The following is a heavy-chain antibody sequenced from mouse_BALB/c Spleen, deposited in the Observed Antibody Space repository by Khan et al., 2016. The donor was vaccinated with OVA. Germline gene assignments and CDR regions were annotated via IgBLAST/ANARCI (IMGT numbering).Heavy chain of an antibody. J-gene: IGHJ2*01. CDR1: GYTFTSYW. CDR2: VYPGDGNT. D-gene: IGHD1-1*01. Sequence: VQLQQSGTELARPGASVKLSCKASGYTFTSYWMQWVKQRPGQGLEWIGAVYPGDGNTRYTQKFKGMATLTADKSYSTAYIQLSSLASEDSAVYYCARGGITTGYFDYWGQGTTLTVSS. V-gene: IGHV1-87*01. CDR3: ARGGITTGYFDY.